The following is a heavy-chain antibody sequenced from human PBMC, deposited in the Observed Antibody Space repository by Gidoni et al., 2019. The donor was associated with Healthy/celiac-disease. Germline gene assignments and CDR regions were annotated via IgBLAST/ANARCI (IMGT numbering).Heavy chain of an antibody. CDR1: GYTFTSYG. V-gene: IGHV1-18*01. Sequence: QVQLVQSGAAVKKPGASVKVSCKTSGYTFTSYGISWVRQAPGQGLEWMAWISAYNGDSNYAQKFQDRITMTTDTSTSTASMELRSLTSDDTAMYYCARDQTVFGVISQVGTSDYWGQGTLVTVSS. J-gene: IGHJ4*02. CDR2: ISAYNGDS. D-gene: IGHD3-3*01. CDR3: ARDQTVFGVISQVGTSDY.